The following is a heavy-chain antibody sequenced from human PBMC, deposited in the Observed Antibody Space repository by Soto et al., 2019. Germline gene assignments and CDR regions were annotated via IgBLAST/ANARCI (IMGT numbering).Heavy chain of an antibody. D-gene: IGHD6-13*01. CDR3: AKEKGSWVYGMDV. J-gene: IGHJ6*02. CDR2: ISYDGSNK. Sequence: QVQLVESGGGVVQPGRSLRLSCAASGFIFNSYGMHWVRQAPGKGLEWVALISYDGSNKYYADSVKGRFTISRDNSKNTLYLQMNSLRAEDTDVYYCAKEKGSWVYGMDVWGQGTTVTVSS. CDR1: GFIFNSYG. V-gene: IGHV3-30*18.